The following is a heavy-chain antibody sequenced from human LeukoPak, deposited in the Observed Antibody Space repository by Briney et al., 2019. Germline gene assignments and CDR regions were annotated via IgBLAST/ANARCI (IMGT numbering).Heavy chain of an antibody. V-gene: IGHV4-59*01. CDR2: AFYTGST. CDR1: GASISHYY. D-gene: IGHD2-2*01. J-gene: IGHJ4*02. CDR3: ASLSHCSTSSCFDY. Sequence: SETLSLTCTVSGASISHYYWSWIRQPPGRGLAWIGCAFYTGSTNYNPSLKNRVTISIDTSKSQFSLRLTSVTAADTAIYYCASLSHCSTSSCFDYWGRGTLVTVSS.